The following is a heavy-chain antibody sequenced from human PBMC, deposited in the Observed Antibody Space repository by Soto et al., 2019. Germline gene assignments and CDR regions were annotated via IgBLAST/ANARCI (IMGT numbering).Heavy chain of an antibody. CDR1: GYTFTSYG. CDR2: ISAYNCNT. Sequence: SCKASGYTFTSYGISWVRQAPGQGLEWMGWISAYNCNTNYAQKLQGRVTMTTDTSTSTAYMELRSVSSDDTAVYYCARVNSSYAFETWGQGTMVTVSS. CDR3: ARVNSSYAFET. D-gene: IGHD6-19*01. J-gene: IGHJ3*02. V-gene: IGHV1-18*04.